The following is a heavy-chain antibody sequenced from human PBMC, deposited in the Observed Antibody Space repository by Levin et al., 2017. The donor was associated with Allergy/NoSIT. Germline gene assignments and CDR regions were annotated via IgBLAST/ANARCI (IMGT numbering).Heavy chain of an antibody. CDR2: ISGSGGST. CDR3: VKDRDDWRLWYFDL. D-gene: IGHD3-3*01. J-gene: IGHJ2*01. Sequence: PGGSLRLSCAASGFTFGSYAMSWVRQAPGKGLEWVSAISGSGGSTYNADSVKGRFTISRDNSKNTLFLQMNSLRAEDTAVYYCVKDRDDWRLWYFDLWGRGTLVTVSS. CDR1: GFTFGSYA. V-gene: IGHV3-23*01.